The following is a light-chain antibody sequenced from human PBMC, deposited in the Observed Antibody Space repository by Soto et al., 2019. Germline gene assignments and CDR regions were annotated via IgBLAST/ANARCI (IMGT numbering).Light chain of an antibody. J-gene: IGLJ1*01. Sequence: QSALTQPPSASGSVGQSVTISCTGTSSDVGAYNYVSWYQQHPGKAPKLMIYEVSRRPSGVPDRFSGSKSGYTASLTVSGLQAEDEADYYCSSHAGNNNYVFGTGTKVTVL. V-gene: IGLV2-8*01. CDR3: SSHAGNNNYV. CDR1: SSDVGAYNY. CDR2: EVS.